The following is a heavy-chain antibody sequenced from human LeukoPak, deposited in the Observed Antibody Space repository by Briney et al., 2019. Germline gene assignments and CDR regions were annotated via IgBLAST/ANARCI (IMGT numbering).Heavy chain of an antibody. CDR3: ARDGGKAAAGTIDS. D-gene: IGHD6-25*01. Sequence: GGSLRLSCAASGFTFNSNCMNWVRQAPGKGLEWVSYISGSSSTIYYADSVKGRFTISRDNSKNTLSLQMNSLRGDDTAIYYCARDGGKAAAGTIDSWGQGTLVVVSS. CDR2: ISGSSSTI. J-gene: IGHJ4*02. CDR1: GFTFNSNC. V-gene: IGHV3-48*01.